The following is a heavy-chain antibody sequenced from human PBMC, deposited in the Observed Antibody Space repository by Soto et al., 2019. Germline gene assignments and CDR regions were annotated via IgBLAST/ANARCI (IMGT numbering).Heavy chain of an antibody. Sequence: GSLRLSCAASGFTFSXXXMNLVRQAPGKGLEWVSGITGGSGFTFYADSVKGRFTISRDDSENTLFLQMSSLRAEDTAKYYCXKTGXXXYFXFWGXXTXVTVSS. J-gene: IGHJ4*03. CDR1: GFTFSXXX. V-gene: IGHV3-23*01. CDR3: XKTGXXXYFXF. CDR2: ITGGSGFT.